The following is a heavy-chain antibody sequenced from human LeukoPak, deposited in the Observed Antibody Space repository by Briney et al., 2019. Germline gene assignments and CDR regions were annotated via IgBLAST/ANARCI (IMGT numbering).Heavy chain of an antibody. D-gene: IGHD6-13*01. CDR1: GYTLTELS. CDR2: FDPEVGET. Sequence: ASVKVSCKVSGYTLTELSMHWVRQAPGKGLEWMGGFDPEVGETIYAQKFQGRVTMTEDTSTDTAYMELSSLRSEDTAVYYCATDRGYSSSRSHYYGMDVWGQGTTVTVSS. V-gene: IGHV1-24*01. CDR3: ATDRGYSSSRSHYYGMDV. J-gene: IGHJ6*02.